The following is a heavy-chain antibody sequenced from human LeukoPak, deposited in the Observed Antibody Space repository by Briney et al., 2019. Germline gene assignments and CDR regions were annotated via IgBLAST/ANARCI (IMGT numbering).Heavy chain of an antibody. D-gene: IGHD2-2*01. J-gene: IGHJ5*02. V-gene: IGHV4-34*01. Sequence: SETLSLTCAVYGGSFSGYSWSWIRQPPGKGLEWIGEINRSENTNYNPSLKSRVTISVDTSKNQFSLKLTSVTAADTAVYYCARGGKVVPAAVANWFDPWGQGTLVTVSS. CDR2: INRSENT. CDR3: ARGGKVVPAAVANWFDP. CDR1: GGSFSGYS.